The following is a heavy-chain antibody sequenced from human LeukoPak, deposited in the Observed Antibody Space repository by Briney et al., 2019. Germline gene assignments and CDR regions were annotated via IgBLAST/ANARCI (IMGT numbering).Heavy chain of an antibody. D-gene: IGHD4-23*01. CDR1: GFTFSSYA. CDR2: ISGRGGST. CDR3: AKDPHDYGGNSFSYYFDY. Sequence: GGSLRLSCAASGFTFSSYAMSWVRQAPGKGLEWVSAISGRGGSTYYADSVKGRFTISRDNSKNTLYLQMNSLRAEDTAVYYCAKDPHDYGGNSFSYYFDYWGQGTLVTVSS. V-gene: IGHV3-23*01. J-gene: IGHJ4*02.